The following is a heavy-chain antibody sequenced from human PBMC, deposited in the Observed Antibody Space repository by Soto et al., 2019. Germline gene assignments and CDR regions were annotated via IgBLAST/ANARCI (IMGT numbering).Heavy chain of an antibody. CDR3: ARVRTENYYGMDV. CDR1: GFTLCTDW. Sequence: GGGLRIARSASGFTLCTDWMIRARPAPGKGLEWVANIKQDGSERYYVDSVKGRFTISRDNAKNSLYLQMNSLRAEDTAVYYCARVRTENYYGMDVWGQGTTVTV. J-gene: IGHJ6*02. V-gene: IGHV3-7*05. CDR2: IKQDGSER.